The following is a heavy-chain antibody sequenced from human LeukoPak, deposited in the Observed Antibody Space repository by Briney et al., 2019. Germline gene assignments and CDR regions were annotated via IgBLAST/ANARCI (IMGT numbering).Heavy chain of an antibody. V-gene: IGHV1-18*01. Sequence: ASVKVSCKASGYTFTSYGISWVRQAPGRGLEWMGWISGYNGKTDSSQKFRDRVTMTTDTSTSTAYMELRSLRSDDTAVYYCARHSGGITMSYFDMWGQGTVVTVSS. CDR3: ARHSGGITMSYFDM. J-gene: IGHJ3*02. CDR1: GYTFTSYG. D-gene: IGHD3-3*01. CDR2: ISGYNGKT.